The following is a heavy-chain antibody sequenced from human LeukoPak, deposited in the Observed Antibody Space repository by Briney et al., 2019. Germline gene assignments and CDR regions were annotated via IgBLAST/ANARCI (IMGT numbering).Heavy chain of an antibody. D-gene: IGHD6-13*01. CDR1: GFTFSSYW. J-gene: IGHJ3*02. Sequence: PGGSLRLSCAASGFTFSSYWMHWVRQAPGKGLVWVSRINSDGSTTTYADSVKGRFTISRDNAKNTLYLQMNSLRADDTAVYYCARERYSSSYDAFDIWGQGTMVTVSS. CDR2: INSDGSTT. V-gene: IGHV3-74*01. CDR3: ARERYSSSYDAFDI.